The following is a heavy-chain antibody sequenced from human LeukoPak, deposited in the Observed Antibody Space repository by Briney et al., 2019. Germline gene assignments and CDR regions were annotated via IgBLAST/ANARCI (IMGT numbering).Heavy chain of an antibody. CDR2: INPNSGGT. D-gene: IGHD3-10*01. CDR3: ARDPLRFGELYDY. J-gene: IGHJ4*02. Sequence: GASVKVSCKASGYTFTGYYMHWVRQAPGQGLEWMGWINPNSGGTNYAQKFQGRVTMTRDTSISTAYMELSRLRSDDTAVYYCARDPLRFGELYDYWGQGTLVTVSS. CDR1: GYTFTGYY. V-gene: IGHV1-2*02.